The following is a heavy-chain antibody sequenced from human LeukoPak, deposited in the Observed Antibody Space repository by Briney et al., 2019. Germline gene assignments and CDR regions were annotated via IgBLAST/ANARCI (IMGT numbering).Heavy chain of an antibody. J-gene: IGHJ6*02. Sequence: GASVKVSCKASGYTFTSYGISWVRQAPGQGLEWMGWISAYNGNTNYAQKLQGRVTMTTDTSTSTAYMELRSLRSDDTAVYYCARYGLGMARGTNYGMDVWGQGTTVTVSS. V-gene: IGHV1-18*01. CDR2: ISAYNGNT. CDR1: GYTFTSYG. D-gene: IGHD3-10*01. CDR3: ARYGLGMARGTNYGMDV.